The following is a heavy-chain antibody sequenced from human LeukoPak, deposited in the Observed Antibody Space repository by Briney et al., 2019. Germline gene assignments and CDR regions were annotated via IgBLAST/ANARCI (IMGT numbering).Heavy chain of an antibody. Sequence: ASVKVSCRASGYTFTSYYMHWVRQAPGQGLEWMGIVNPSGGSTSYAQKFQGRVTMTRDTSTSTVHMELSSLRSEDTAVYYCARDGLNGSGSYYKWGAFDIWGQGTMVTVSS. J-gene: IGHJ3*02. V-gene: IGHV1-46*01. CDR3: ARDGLNGSGSYYKWGAFDI. CDR2: VNPSGGST. CDR1: GYTFTSYY. D-gene: IGHD3-10*01.